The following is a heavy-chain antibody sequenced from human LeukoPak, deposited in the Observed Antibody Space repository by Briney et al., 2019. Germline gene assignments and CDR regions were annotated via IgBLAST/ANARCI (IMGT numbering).Heavy chain of an antibody. Sequence: GRSLRLSRAASGFTFSSYSTNWVRQAPGKGLEWVSSISSSSSYIYYADSVKGRFTISRDNAKNSLYLQMNSLRAEDTAVYYCARAYCSGGSCYPEYFDYWGQGTLVTVSS. D-gene: IGHD2-15*01. J-gene: IGHJ4*02. V-gene: IGHV3-21*01. CDR1: GFTFSSYS. CDR2: ISSSSSYI. CDR3: ARAYCSGGSCYPEYFDY.